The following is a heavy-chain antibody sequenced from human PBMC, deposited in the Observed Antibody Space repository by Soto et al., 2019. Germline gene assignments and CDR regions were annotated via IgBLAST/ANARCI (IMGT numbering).Heavy chain of an antibody. J-gene: IGHJ4*02. CDR1: GGTFSSYA. Sequence: SVKVSCKASGGTFSSYAISWVRQAPGQGLEWMGGIIPIFGTANYAQKFQGRVTITADESTSTAYMELSSLRSEDTAVYYCASPGSYYYDSSGYYHYWGQGTLVTVS. CDR2: IIPIFGTA. V-gene: IGHV1-69*13. CDR3: ASPGSYYYDSSGYYHY. D-gene: IGHD3-22*01.